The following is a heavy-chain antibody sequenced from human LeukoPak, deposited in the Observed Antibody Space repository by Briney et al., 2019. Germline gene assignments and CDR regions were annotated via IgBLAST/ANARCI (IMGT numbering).Heavy chain of an antibody. D-gene: IGHD6-13*01. CDR1: GYTFTSYA. CDR2: INAGNGNT. CDR3: ARGDSSSWYRDFDY. V-gene: IGHV1-3*01. Sequence: ASVKVSCKASGYTFTSYAMHWVRQAPGQRLEWMGWINAGNGNTKYSQKFQGRVTITRDTSASTAYMELSSLRSEDTAVYYCARGDSSSWYRDFDYWGQGTLVTVSS. J-gene: IGHJ4*02.